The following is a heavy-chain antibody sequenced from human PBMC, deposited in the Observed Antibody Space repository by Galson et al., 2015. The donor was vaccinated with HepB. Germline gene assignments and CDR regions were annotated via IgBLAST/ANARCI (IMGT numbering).Heavy chain of an antibody. J-gene: IGHJ4*02. D-gene: IGHD1-26*01. V-gene: IGHV3-30*04. CDR2: ISYDGSNK. CDR3: ARVGELLVDY. Sequence: SLRLSCAASGFTFRSYAMHWVRQAPGKGLEWVAVISYDGSNKYYADSVKGRFTISRDSSKNTLYLQMNSLRAEDTAVYYCARVGELLVDYWGQGTLVTVSS. CDR1: GFTFRSYA.